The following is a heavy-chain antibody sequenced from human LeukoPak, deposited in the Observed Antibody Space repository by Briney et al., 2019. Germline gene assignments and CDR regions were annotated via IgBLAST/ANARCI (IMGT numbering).Heavy chain of an antibody. CDR2: IYYSGST. J-gene: IGHJ4*02. V-gene: IGHV4-39*07. CDR3: ARGLRNYYDTSGYYYEKLSLGYDY. Sequence: SETLSLTCTVSGGSISSSSYYWGWIRQPPGKGLEWIGSIYYSGSTYYNPSLKSRVTISVHTSKNQFSLRLSSVTAADTAVYYCARGLRNYYDTSGYYYEKLSLGYDYWGQGTLVTVSS. CDR1: GGSISSSSYY. D-gene: IGHD3-22*01.